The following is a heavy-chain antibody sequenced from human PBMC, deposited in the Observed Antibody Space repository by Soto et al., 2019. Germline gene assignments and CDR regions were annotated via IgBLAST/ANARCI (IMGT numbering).Heavy chain of an antibody. CDR2: IIPIFGTA. J-gene: IGHJ6*02. Sequence: QVQLVQSGAEVKKPGSSVKVSCKASGGTFSSYAISWVRQAPGQGLEWMGGIIPIFGTANYAQKFQGRVKITADESTSTDYVGLSSLRSEDTAVYYCAREGGRPNGMDVWGQGTTVTVSS. CDR3: AREGGRPNGMDV. CDR1: GGTFSSYA. D-gene: IGHD2-15*01. V-gene: IGHV1-69*12.